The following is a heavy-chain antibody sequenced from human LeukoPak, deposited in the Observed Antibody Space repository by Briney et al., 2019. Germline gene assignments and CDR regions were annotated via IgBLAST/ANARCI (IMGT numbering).Heavy chain of an antibody. Sequence: SETLSLTCAVYGGSFSGYYWSWIRQPPGKGLEWIGEISHSGGTDYNPSLKSRVTISVDTSKNQFSLKLSSVTAADTAVYYCARGPYYYYYMDVWGKGTTVTVSS. CDR2: ISHSGGT. J-gene: IGHJ6*03. CDR3: ARGPYYYYYMDV. CDR1: GGSFSGYY. V-gene: IGHV4-34*01.